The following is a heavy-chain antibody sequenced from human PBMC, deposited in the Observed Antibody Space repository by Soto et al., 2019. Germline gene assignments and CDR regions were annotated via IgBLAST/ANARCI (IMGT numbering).Heavy chain of an antibody. V-gene: IGHV4-31*03. D-gene: IGHD2-2*01. Sequence: QVQLQESGPGLVKPSQTLSLTCTVSGGSISSGGYYWSWIRQHPGKGLEWIGYIYYSGSTYYNPSLKSRVTISVDTSKNQFSLKLSSVTAADTAVYYCVREMGGGTSYAFDIWGQGTMVTVSS. CDR1: GGSISSGGYY. J-gene: IGHJ3*02. CDR2: IYYSGST. CDR3: VREMGGGTSYAFDI.